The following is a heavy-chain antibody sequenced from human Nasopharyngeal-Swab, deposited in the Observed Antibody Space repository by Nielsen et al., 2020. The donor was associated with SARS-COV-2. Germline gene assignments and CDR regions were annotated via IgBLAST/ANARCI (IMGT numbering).Heavy chain of an antibody. CDR1: GFTFSSYW. J-gene: IGHJ4*02. CDR3: ARDLRASGDY. V-gene: IGHV3-74*01. Sequence: GESLKISCAASGFTFSSYWMHWVRQDPGKGLVWVSRVNNDGSNTNYADSVKGRFTISRDNAKNTLYLQMNSLRAEDTALYYCARDLRASGDYWGQGILVTVSS. D-gene: IGHD4-17*01. CDR2: VNNDGSNT.